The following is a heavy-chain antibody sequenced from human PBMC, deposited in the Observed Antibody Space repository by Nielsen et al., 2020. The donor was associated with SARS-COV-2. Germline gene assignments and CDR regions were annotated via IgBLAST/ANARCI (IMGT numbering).Heavy chain of an antibody. J-gene: IGHJ6*02. Sequence: GESLKISCAASGFTFDDYGMSWVRQAPGKGLEWVSGINWNGGSTGYADSVKGRFTISRDNAKNSLYLQMNSLRAEGTALYHCARGSAYYDFWSGEDYYYYGMDVWGQGTTVTVSS. CDR2: INWNGGST. CDR3: ARGSAYYDFWSGEDYYYYGMDV. V-gene: IGHV3-20*01. CDR1: GFTFDDYG. D-gene: IGHD3-3*01.